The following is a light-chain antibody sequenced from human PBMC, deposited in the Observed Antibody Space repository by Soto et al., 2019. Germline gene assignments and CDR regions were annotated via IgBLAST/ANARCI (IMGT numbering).Light chain of an antibody. J-gene: IGKJ5*01. CDR3: QQYNNWPPVT. CDR1: QSISSS. V-gene: IGKV3-15*01. CDR2: GAS. Sequence: EIVMTQSPATLSVSRGERVTLSCRASQSISSSLAWYQQKPGQAPRLLIYGASTRATGVPARFTGSGSGTGFTLTISSLQSEDFAVYYCQQYNNWPPVTFGQGTRLEIK.